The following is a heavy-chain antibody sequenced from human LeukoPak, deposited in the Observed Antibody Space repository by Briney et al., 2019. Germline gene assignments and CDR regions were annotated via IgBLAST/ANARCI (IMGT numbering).Heavy chain of an antibody. Sequence: ASVKVSCKASGYTFTGYYMHWVRQAPGQGLEWTGWINPNSGGTNYAQKFQGRVTMTRDTSISTAYMELSRLRSDDTAVYYCGVKGFLEWFAIYRFDYWGQGTLVTVSS. CDR1: GYTFTGYY. D-gene: IGHD3-3*01. V-gene: IGHV1-2*02. J-gene: IGHJ4*02. CDR2: INPNSGGT. CDR3: GVKGFLEWFAIYRFDY.